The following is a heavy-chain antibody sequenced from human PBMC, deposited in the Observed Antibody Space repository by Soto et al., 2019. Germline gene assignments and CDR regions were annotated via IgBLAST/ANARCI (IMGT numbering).Heavy chain of an antibody. J-gene: IGHJ4*02. D-gene: IGHD2-15*01. CDR3: ARDITSIVVVVDSSGGFDY. CDR1: GYTFTSYY. V-gene: IGHV1-46*01. Sequence: ASVKVSCKASGYTFTSYYMHWVRQAPGQGLEWMGIINPSGGSTSYAQKFQGRVTMTRDTSTSTVYMELSSLRSEDTAVYYCARDITSIVVVVDSSGGFDYWGQGTLVTVSS. CDR2: INPSGGST.